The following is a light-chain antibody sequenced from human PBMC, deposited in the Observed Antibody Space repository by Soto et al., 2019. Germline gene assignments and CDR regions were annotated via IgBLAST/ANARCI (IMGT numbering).Light chain of an antibody. CDR2: RNN. Sequence: QSALTQPPSASGTPGQRVTISCSGSSSNIGSNYVFWYQHLPGTAPKLLTYRNNQRPSGVPDRFSGSKSGTSASLAISGLRSEDETDYYCAAWDDSLSGVVFGGGTKLTVL. V-gene: IGLV1-47*01. CDR1: SSNIGSNY. CDR3: AAWDDSLSGVV. J-gene: IGLJ2*01.